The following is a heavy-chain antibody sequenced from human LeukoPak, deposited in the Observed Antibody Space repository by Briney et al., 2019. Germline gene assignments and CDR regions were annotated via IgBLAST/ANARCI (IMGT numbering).Heavy chain of an antibody. Sequence: GGSLRLSCAASGFAFSSQAMGWVRQAPGKGLECVSAISDGGGSTYYADSVKGRFTISRDNSKNTLFLQMNSLRAEDTAVYYCAKDARRTSGWYFFDYWGQGTLVTVSS. CDR2: ISDGGGST. J-gene: IGHJ4*02. V-gene: IGHV3-23*01. CDR1: GFAFSSQA. D-gene: IGHD6-19*01. CDR3: AKDARRTSGWYFFDY.